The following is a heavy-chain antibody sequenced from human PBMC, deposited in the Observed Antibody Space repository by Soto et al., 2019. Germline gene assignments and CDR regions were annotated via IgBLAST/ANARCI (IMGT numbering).Heavy chain of an antibody. Sequence: LRLSCVSSEFPLSRYGMHWVRQAPGKGLEWVAVIWYDGSNKYYADSVKGRFTISRDNSKNTLYLQMNSLRAEDTAVYYCARASAAEAQYNWNFGYWGQGTLVTVSS. CDR3: ARASAAEAQYNWNFGY. J-gene: IGHJ4*02. CDR1: EFPLSRYG. CDR2: IWYDGSNK. V-gene: IGHV3-33*01. D-gene: IGHD1-20*01.